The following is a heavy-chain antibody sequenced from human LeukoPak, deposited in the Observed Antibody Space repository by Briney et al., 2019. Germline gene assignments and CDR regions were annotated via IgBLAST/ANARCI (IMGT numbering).Heavy chain of an antibody. D-gene: IGHD1-26*01. CDR2: INTDGRNT. V-gene: IGHV3-74*01. CDR3: ARVGKSGSYYYFDY. CDR1: GFTFSTYW. Sequence: PGGSLRLSCAASGFTFSTYWMYWVRRAPGKGLVWVSRINTDGRNTGYADSVKGRFTISRDNAKNTLYLQMTILTAEDTAVYYCARVGKSGSYYYFDYWGQGTLVTVSS. J-gene: IGHJ4*02.